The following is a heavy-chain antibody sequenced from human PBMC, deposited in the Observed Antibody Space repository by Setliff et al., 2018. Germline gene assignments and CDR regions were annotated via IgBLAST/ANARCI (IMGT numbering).Heavy chain of an antibody. J-gene: IGHJ6*02. V-gene: IGHV3-33*08. CDR2: IWYDGSNK. CDR3: ARDGVYYAMDV. Sequence: PGGSLRLSCAASGFTFSGYGMHWVRQAPGKGLEWVAVIWYDGSNKYYGDSVKGRFTISRDNSKNTLYLQMNSLRADDTAVYYCARDGVYYAMDVWGQGTTVTVSS. CDR1: GFTFSGYG.